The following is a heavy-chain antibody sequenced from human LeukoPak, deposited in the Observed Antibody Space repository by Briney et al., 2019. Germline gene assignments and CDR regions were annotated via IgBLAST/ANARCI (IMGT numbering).Heavy chain of an antibody. CDR2: IYYSGST. D-gene: IGHD3-22*01. J-gene: IGHJ4*02. CDR3: ARPYYYDSSGYYV. V-gene: IGHV4-39*01. Sequence: PSETLSLTCTVSGGSISSSSYYWGWIRQPPGKGLEWIGSIYYSGSTYYNPSLKSRVTISVDTSKNQFSLKLSSVTAADTAVYYCARPYYYDSSGYYVWGQGTLVIVSS. CDR1: GGSISSSSYY.